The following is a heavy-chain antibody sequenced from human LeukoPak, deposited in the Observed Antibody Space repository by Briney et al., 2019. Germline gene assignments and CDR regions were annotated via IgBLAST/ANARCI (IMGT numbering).Heavy chain of an antibody. D-gene: IGHD1-26*01. CDR1: GFTFSSYW. V-gene: IGHV3-74*01. CDR3: ARGGSYSLYYYYMDV. J-gene: IGHJ6*03. Sequence: SGGSLRLSCAAPGFTFSSYWMHWFRQPPGKGLVWVSRINSDGSSTSYADSVKGRFTISRDNAKNTLYLQMNSLRAEDTAVYYCARGGSYSLYYYYMDVWGKGTTVTVSS. CDR2: INSDGSST.